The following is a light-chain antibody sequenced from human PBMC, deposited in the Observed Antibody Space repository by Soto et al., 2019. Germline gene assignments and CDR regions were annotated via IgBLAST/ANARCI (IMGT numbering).Light chain of an antibody. CDR2: GAS. J-gene: IGKJ4*01. V-gene: IGKV3-15*01. CDR1: QSVRGN. CDR3: QQYNNWPLT. Sequence: EIVMTQSPATLSVSPGERATLSCRASQSVRGNLAWYQQKPGQAPRLLIYGASTWATGIPARFSGRGSGTEFTLTISSLQSEDFAVYYCQQYNNWPLTFGGGTKVEIK.